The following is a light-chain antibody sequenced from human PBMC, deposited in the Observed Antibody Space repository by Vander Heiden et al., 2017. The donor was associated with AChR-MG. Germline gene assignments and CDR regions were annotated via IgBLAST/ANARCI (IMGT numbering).Light chain of an antibody. CDR2: DSV. Sequence: QSVLTQPPSLSAAPGQRVSTSCTGSSTNIGAGYDVHWYQQLPGTAPKLLSFDSVNRPSGVPDRFSGSKSGASAFLAITGLQPEDEGDYYCQSFDGGLSAHVVFGGGTTVTVL. CDR3: QSFDGGLSAHVV. CDR1: STNIGAGYD. V-gene: IGLV1-40*01. J-gene: IGLJ2*01.